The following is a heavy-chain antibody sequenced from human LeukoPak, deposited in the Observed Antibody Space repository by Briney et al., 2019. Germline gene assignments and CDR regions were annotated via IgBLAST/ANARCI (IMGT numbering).Heavy chain of an antibody. CDR2: DGSNK. Sequence: GGSLRLSCAASGFTFSSYGLHWVRQAPGRGLEGVAHDGSNKYYADSEKGRFTISRDNSKNTLYLQMNSLRAEDTAVYYCAKSSGSYFKDYFDYWGQGTLVTVSS. CDR1: GFTFSSYG. CDR3: AKSSGSYFKDYFDY. V-gene: IGHV3-30*02. D-gene: IGHD1-26*01. J-gene: IGHJ4*02.